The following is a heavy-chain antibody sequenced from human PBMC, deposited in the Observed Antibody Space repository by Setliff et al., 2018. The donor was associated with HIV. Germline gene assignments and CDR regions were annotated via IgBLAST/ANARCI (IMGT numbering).Heavy chain of an antibody. J-gene: IGHJ4*02. CDR1: GGSFSGYY. CDR3: AAASSWYPLLDY. V-gene: IGHV4-34*01. D-gene: IGHD6-13*01. Sequence: SETLSLPCAVYGGSFSGYYWSWIRQPPGKGLEWSGEINHSGSTNYTPSLKSRVTISVDTSMDQFSLKLNAVTAADTAVYYCAAASSWYPLLDYWGQGTLVAVSS. CDR2: INHSGST.